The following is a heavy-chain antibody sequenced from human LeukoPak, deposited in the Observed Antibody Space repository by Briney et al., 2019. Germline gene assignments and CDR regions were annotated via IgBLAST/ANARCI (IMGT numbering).Heavy chain of an antibody. Sequence: SDTLSLTCAVYGGSFSGYYWSWIRQPPGKGLEWIGEINHNGSTNYNPSLKSRVTISVDTSKNQFSLKLSSVTAADTAVYYCARRVVVVAATERCDWFDPWGQGTLVTVSS. J-gene: IGHJ5*02. D-gene: IGHD2-15*01. CDR1: GGSFSGYY. CDR2: INHNGST. V-gene: IGHV4-34*01. CDR3: ARRVVVVAATERCDWFDP.